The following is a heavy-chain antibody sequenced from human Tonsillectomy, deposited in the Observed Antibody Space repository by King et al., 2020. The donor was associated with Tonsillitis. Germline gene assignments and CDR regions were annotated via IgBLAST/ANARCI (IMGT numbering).Heavy chain of an antibody. D-gene: IGHD5-18*01. Sequence: VQLVESGGVVVQPGGFLRLSCAASGFTFDDYTMHWVRQAPGKGLEWVSLISWDGGSTYYADSVKGRFTISRDNSKNSLYLQMNSLRTEDTALYYCAKVDGRGYSYGSIDYWGQGTLVTVSS. V-gene: IGHV3-43*01. CDR1: GFTFDDYT. CDR2: ISWDGGST. J-gene: IGHJ4*02. CDR3: AKVDGRGYSYGSIDY.